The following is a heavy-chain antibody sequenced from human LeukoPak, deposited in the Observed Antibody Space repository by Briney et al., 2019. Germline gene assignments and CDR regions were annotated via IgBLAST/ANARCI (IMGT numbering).Heavy chain of an antibody. CDR1: GYTQSRYC. CDR3: SRGSGIYGDYGAFDL. Sequence: GGSQTLSCAASGYTQSRYCRHWLRQAPGKGLVWVSRIYSDGSTTNYADSVKGRFTISRDNAKNTLYLQMNSLRAEDTAIYYCSRGSGIYGDYGAFDLWGQGTTVTVSS. CDR2: IYSDGSTT. J-gene: IGHJ3*01. V-gene: IGHV3-74*01. D-gene: IGHD4-17*01.